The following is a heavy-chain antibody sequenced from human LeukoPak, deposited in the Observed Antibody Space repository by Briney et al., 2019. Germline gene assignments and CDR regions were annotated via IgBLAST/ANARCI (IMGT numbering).Heavy chain of an antibody. D-gene: IGHD6-13*01. CDR3: AKSFGPVIAAAGTGAD. J-gene: IGHJ4*02. Sequence: PGGSLRLSCAASAFTFSSYGMSWVRQAPGKGLEWVTASSGSGGSTYYADSVKGRFTISRDNSKNTLYLQMNSLRAEDTAVYYCAKSFGPVIAAAGTGADWGQGTLVTVSS. CDR2: SSGSGGST. CDR1: AFTFSSYG. V-gene: IGHV3-23*01.